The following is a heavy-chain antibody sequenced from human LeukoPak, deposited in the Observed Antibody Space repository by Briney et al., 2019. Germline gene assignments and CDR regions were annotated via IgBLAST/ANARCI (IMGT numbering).Heavy chain of an antibody. Sequence: PGGSLRLSCVASGFTFSMYGMQWVRQAPGKGLEWVAFIGFDGSKIYYADSVKGRFTISRDNSKNTVNLQMNSLRVEDTAVYYCAKDSDTYGHRHFDHWGQGTLVTVSS. CDR2: IGFDGSKI. D-gene: IGHD2-8*01. CDR3: AKDSDTYGHRHFDH. CDR1: GFTFSMYG. J-gene: IGHJ4*02. V-gene: IGHV3-30*02.